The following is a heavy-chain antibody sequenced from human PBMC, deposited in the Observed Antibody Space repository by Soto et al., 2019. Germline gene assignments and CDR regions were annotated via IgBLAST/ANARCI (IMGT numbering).Heavy chain of an antibody. D-gene: IGHD6-13*01. Sequence: QITLKESGPTLVKPTQTLTLTCTFSGFSLSTSGVGVGWIRQPPGKALEWLALIYWDDDKRYSPSLKSRLTITKDTSKNQVVPTMTNMDPVDTATYYCAHRHSSSWSAVGAFDIWGQGTMVTVSS. CDR3: AHRHSSSWSAVGAFDI. J-gene: IGHJ3*02. CDR2: IYWDDDK. CDR1: GFSLSTSGVG. V-gene: IGHV2-5*02.